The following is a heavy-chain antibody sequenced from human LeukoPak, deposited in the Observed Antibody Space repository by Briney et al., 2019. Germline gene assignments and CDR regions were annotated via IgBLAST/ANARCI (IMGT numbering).Heavy chain of an antibody. CDR3: TRDSSGWYGGYFDY. Sequence: PGRSLRLSCAASGFTFGDYAMSWVRQAPGKGLEWVGFIRRKAYGGTTEYAASVKGRFTISRDDSKSIAYLQMNSLKTEDTAVYYCTRDSSGWYGGYFDYWGQGTLVTVSS. J-gene: IGHJ4*02. CDR1: GFTFGDYA. D-gene: IGHD6-19*01. CDR2: IRRKAYGGTT. V-gene: IGHV3-49*04.